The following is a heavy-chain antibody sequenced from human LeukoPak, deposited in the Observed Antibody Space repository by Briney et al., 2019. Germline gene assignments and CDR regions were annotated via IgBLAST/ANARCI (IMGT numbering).Heavy chain of an antibody. J-gene: IGHJ4*02. V-gene: IGHV1-18*01. Sequence: VASVKVSCKASGYTFTSYGISWVRQAPGQGLEWMGWISAYNGNTNYAQKLQGRVTMTTDTSTSTAYMELRSLRSDDTAVYYCARGRVGAGKWRAANHLDYWGQGTLVTVSS. CDR1: GYTFTSYG. CDR3: ARGRVGAGKWRAANHLDY. CDR2: ISAYNGNT. D-gene: IGHD1-26*01.